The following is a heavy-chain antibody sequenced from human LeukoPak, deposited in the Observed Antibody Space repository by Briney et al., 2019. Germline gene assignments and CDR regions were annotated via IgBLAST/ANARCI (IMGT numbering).Heavy chain of an antibody. CDR1: GGPISNSY. Sequence: PSETLSLTCTVSGGPISNSYWSWIRQPPGKGLEWIGYIYYSGSTNYNPSLTSRVTISLDTSKNQFSLKLSSVTAADTAVYYCARRRGDFWSDYYALDYWGQGTLVTISS. CDR3: ARRRGDFWSDYYALDY. CDR2: IYYSGST. D-gene: IGHD3-3*01. J-gene: IGHJ4*02. V-gene: IGHV4-59*08.